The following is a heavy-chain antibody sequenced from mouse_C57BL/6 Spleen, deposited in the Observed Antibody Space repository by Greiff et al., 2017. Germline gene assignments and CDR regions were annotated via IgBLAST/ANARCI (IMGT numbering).Heavy chain of an antibody. CDR3: ARRDYGSKDYAMDY. CDR1: GYTFTNYW. V-gene: IGHV1-63*01. D-gene: IGHD1-1*01. J-gene: IGHJ4*01. CDR2: IYPGGGYT. Sequence: VQLQQSGAELVRPGTSVKMSCKASGYTFTNYWIGWAKQRPGHGLEWIGDIYPGGGYTNYNEKFKGKATLTADKSSSTAYMQCSSLTSEDSAIYYCARRDYGSKDYAMDYWGQGTSVTVSS.